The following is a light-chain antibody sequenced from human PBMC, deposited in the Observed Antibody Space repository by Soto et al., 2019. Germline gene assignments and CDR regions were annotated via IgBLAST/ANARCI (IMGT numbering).Light chain of an antibody. CDR3: SSYTSRSALGV. CDR2: EVT. Sequence: QSALTQPASVSGSPGQSITISCTGTSSDIGIFNYVSWYQQHPGKAPKLIIYEVTNRPSGVSDRFSGSKSGSTASLNISGLQADDDADYYCSSYTSRSALGVFGGGTKLTVL. CDR1: SSDIGIFNY. V-gene: IGLV2-14*01. J-gene: IGLJ2*01.